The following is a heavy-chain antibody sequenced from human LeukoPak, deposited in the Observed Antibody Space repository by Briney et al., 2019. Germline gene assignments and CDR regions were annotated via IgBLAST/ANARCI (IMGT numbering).Heavy chain of an antibody. V-gene: IGHV3-21*01. CDR3: ARARSSPSCQNCGYFQH. D-gene: IGHD2-2*01. CDR2: ISSSSSYI. J-gene: IGHJ1*01. Sequence: PGGSLRLSCAASGFTFSSYSMDWVRQAPGKGLEWVSSISSSSSYIYYADSVKGRFTISRDNAKNSLYLQMNSLRAEDTAVYYCARARSSPSCQNCGYFQHWGQGTLVTVSS. CDR1: GFTFSSYS.